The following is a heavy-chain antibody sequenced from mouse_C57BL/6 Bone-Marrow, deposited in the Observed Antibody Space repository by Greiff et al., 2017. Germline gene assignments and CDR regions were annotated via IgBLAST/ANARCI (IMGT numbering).Heavy chain of an antibody. CDR3: ARGAVVATGYFDV. CDR2: IYPRSGNT. Sequence: QVQLQQSGAELARPGASVKLSCKASGYTFTSYGISWVKQRTGQGLEWIGEIYPRSGNTYYNEQFKGKATLTADKSSNTAYMELRSLTSEDSAVYFCARGAVVATGYFDVWGTGTTVTVTS. CDR1: GYTFTSYG. J-gene: IGHJ1*03. D-gene: IGHD1-1*01. V-gene: IGHV1-81*01.